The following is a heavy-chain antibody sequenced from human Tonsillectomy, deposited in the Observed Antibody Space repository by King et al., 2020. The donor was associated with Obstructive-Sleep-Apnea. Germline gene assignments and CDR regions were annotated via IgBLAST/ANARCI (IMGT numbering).Heavy chain of an antibody. D-gene: IGHD6-13*01. CDR2: IRYDGRYE. CDR1: GFTFSSSG. J-gene: IGHJ4*02. CDR3: AKDNSNWSFDY. V-gene: IGHV3-30*02. Sequence: VQLVESGGGGVQPGGSLRLSCAASGFTFSSSGMHWVRQAPGKGLEWGTFIRYDGRYEYYAESVKGRFSISRDNSKNTLFLQMNSLRTEETAVYYCAKDNSNWSFDYWGQGILVTVSS.